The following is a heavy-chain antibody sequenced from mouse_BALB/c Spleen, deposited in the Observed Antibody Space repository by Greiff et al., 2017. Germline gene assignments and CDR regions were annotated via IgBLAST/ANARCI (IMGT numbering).Heavy chain of an antibody. Sequence: EVKLVESGGGLVKPGGSLKLSCAASGFTFSSYAMSWVRQTPEKRLEWVATISSGGSYTYYPDSVKGRFTISRDNAKNTLYLQMSSLRSEDTAMYYCARLRMGRYFDYWGQGTTLTVSS. D-gene: IGHD4-1*01. J-gene: IGHJ2*01. V-gene: IGHV5-9-3*01. CDR1: GFTFSSYA. CDR3: ARLRMGRYFDY. CDR2: ISSGGSYT.